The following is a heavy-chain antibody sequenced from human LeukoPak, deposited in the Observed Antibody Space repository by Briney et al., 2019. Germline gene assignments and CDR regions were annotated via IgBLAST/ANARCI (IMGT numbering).Heavy chain of an antibody. CDR1: GGSFSGYY. Sequence: SETLSLTCAVYGGSFSGYYWSWIRQPPGKGLEWIGEINHSGSTNYNPSLKSRVTISVDTSKNQFSLKLSSVTAADTAVYYCARAGGVVVAAKHYYYGMDVWGKGTTVTVSS. CDR3: ARAGGVVVAAKHYYYGMDV. V-gene: IGHV4-34*01. J-gene: IGHJ6*04. D-gene: IGHD2-15*01. CDR2: INHSGST.